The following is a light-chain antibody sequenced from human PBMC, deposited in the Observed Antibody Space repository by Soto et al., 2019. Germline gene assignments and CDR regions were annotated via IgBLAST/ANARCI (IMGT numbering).Light chain of an antibody. CDR3: QQYGRSPPFT. Sequence: ILLTQSPGTLSLSPGERATLSCRASQTVSSRYLAWYQQKPGQAPRLLMYGASNRATGIPDRFSGSGSGTDFTLTISRLEPEDFAVYFCQQYGRSPPFTFGQGTKVDIK. J-gene: IGKJ2*01. V-gene: IGKV3-20*01. CDR2: GAS. CDR1: QTVSSRY.